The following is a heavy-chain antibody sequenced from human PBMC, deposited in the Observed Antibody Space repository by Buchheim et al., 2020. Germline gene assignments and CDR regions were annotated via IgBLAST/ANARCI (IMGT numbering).Heavy chain of an antibody. V-gene: IGHV5-10-1*03. CDR2: IDPSDSYT. Sequence: EVQLVQSGAEVKKPGESLRISCKGSGYSFTSYWISWVRQMPGKGLEWMGRIDPSDSYTNYSPSFQGHVTISADQSISTAHPQWSSLKASDTAMYYCARMPYPTTVTYGYYFDYWGQGTL. CDR1: GYSFTSYW. J-gene: IGHJ4*02. D-gene: IGHD4-17*01. CDR3: ARMPYPTTVTYGYYFDY.